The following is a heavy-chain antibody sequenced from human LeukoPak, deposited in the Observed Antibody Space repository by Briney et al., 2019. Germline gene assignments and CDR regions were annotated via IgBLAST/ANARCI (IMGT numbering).Heavy chain of an antibody. CDR3: ARGGGAFDI. V-gene: IGHV3-30-3*01. J-gene: IGHJ3*02. CDR1: GFTFSSYA. Sequence: PAGGSLRLSCAASGFTFSSYAMHWVRQAPGKGLEWVAVISYDGSNKYYADSVKGRFTISRDNAKNSLYLQMNSLRAEDTAVYYCARGGGAFDIWGQGTMVTVSS. D-gene: IGHD3-3*01. CDR2: ISYDGSNK.